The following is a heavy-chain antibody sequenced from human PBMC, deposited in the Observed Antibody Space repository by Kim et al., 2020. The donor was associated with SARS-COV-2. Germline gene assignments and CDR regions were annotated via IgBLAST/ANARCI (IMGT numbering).Heavy chain of an antibody. CDR2: INPSGGST. Sequence: ASVKVSCKASGYTFTSYYMHWVRQAPGQGLEWMGIINPSGGSTSYAQKFQGRVTMTRDTSTSTVYMELSSLRSEDTAVYYCANSGGDTPFDYWGQGTLVTVSS. J-gene: IGHJ4*02. CDR1: GYTFTSYY. V-gene: IGHV1-46*01. CDR3: ANSGGDTPFDY. D-gene: IGHD2-21*02.